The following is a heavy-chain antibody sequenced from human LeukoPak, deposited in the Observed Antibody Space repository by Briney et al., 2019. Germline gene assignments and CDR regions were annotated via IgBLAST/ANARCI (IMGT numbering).Heavy chain of an antibody. CDR1: GFTFSNYW. V-gene: IGHV3-74*01. Sequence: GGSLRLSCAASGFTFSNYWMNWVRQAPGKGLVWVSRINSDGSSTSYADSVKGRFTISRDNAKNTLYLQMNSLRAEDTAIYYCARLRFGELSPIDYWGQGTLVTVSS. CDR2: INSDGSST. CDR3: ARLRFGELSPIDY. D-gene: IGHD3-10*01. J-gene: IGHJ4*02.